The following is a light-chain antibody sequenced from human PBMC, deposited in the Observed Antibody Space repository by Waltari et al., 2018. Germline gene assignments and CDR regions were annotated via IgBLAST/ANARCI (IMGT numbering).Light chain of an antibody. CDR2: YVT. CDR1: SSNIGDYNL. J-gene: IGLJ3*02. V-gene: IGLV2-23*02. Sequence: QSALTQPASVSGSPGQSITIPCTGTSSNIGDYNLVSWFQHHPGQLPQLVMYYVTKRPSGMSARFAGSKSGNTASLTISTLQADDEADYYCCSYSTSGSWMFGGGTKVTVL. CDR3: CSYSTSGSWM.